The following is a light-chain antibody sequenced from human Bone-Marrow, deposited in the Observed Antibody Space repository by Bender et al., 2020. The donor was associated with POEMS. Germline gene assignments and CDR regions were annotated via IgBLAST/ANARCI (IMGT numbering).Light chain of an antibody. CDR3: TSYTNNHPFFI. J-gene: IGLJ1*01. V-gene: IGLV2-14*03. CDR1: SSDIGDYNY. CDR2: EVS. Sequence: QSALTQPASVSGSPGQSITISCTGSSSDIGDYNYVSWYQQHPGKVPKLMISEVSHRPSGVSARFPGSKSGNTASLTISGLQADDEADYYCTSYTNNHPFFIFGSGTKVTVL.